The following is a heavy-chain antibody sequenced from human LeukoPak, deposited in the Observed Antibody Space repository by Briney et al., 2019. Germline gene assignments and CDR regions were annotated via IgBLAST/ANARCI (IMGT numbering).Heavy chain of an antibody. CDR3: TTYAIAVAGTAPRRDY. D-gene: IGHD6-19*01. V-gene: IGHV3-15*01. Sequence: GGSLRLSCAASGFTFSNAWMSWVRQAPGKGLEWVGRIKSKTDGGTTDYAAPVKGRFTISRDDSRNTLYLQMNSLKTEDTAVYYCTTYAIAVAGTAPRRDYWGQGTLVTVSS. CDR1: GFTFSNAW. CDR2: IKSKTDGGTT. J-gene: IGHJ4*02.